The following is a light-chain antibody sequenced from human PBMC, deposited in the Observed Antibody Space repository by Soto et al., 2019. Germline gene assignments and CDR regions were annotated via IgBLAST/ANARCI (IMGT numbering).Light chain of an antibody. Sequence: DIKMTQSQSSLSASVGDRVTITCRASQSISSSLNWYQQKPGKAPNLLIYGASSLRSGVPSRFRGSGSGTDFTLTISSPQPEDFATYYCQQSYSNPITFGQGTRLEIK. J-gene: IGKJ5*01. CDR3: QQSYSNPIT. CDR1: QSISSS. V-gene: IGKV1-39*01. CDR2: GAS.